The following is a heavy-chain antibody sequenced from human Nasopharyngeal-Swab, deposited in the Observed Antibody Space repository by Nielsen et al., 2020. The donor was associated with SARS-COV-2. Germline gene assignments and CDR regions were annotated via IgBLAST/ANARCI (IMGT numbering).Heavy chain of an antibody. V-gene: IGHV3-74*01. CDR2: VNQDGSRT. CDR1: GVIFSKYW. Sequence: GESLKISCVASGVIFSKYWMHWVRQAQGKGLVWVSRVNQDGSRTDYADSVRGRFTISRDNAKNTLYLQMNSLRVEDTAVYYCVKHQGSSSDQWGQGTLVTVSS. J-gene: IGHJ4*02. CDR3: VKHQGSSSDQ.